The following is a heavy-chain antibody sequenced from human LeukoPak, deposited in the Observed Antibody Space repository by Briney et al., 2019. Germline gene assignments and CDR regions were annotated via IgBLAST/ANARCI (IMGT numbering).Heavy chain of an antibody. CDR1: GGSISSSSYY. J-gene: IGHJ4*02. CDR2: IYYSGST. Sequence: MASETMSLTCTVSGGSISSSSYYWGWIRQPPGKGLEWIGSIYYSGSTYYNPSLKSRVTISVDTSQNQFSLKLTSVTAADTAVYYCARRDTAMGTDYFDYWGQGTLVTVSS. CDR3: ARRDTAMGTDYFDY. V-gene: IGHV4-39*01. D-gene: IGHD5-18*01.